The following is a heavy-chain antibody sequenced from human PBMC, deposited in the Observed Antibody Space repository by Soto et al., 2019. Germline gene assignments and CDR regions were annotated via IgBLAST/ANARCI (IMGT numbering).Heavy chain of an antibody. V-gene: IGHV3-23*01. J-gene: IGHJ4*02. Sequence: GGSLRLSCEASGFTFSDCAMSWVRQAPGKGLEWVSGISGTGRSTFYADSVKDRFTISRDNSKNTVYLQMTSLRSEDTAVYYCASRMTTVTSGFDYWGQGTLVTVSS. CDR3: ASRMTTVTSGFDY. CDR2: ISGTGRST. D-gene: IGHD4-17*01. CDR1: GFTFSDCA.